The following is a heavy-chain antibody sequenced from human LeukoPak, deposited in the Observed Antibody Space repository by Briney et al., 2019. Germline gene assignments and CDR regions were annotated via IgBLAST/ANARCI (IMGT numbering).Heavy chain of an antibody. CDR3: ARDLDSSSRRMDV. CDR1: GGSISSYY. D-gene: IGHD6-13*01. V-gene: IGHV4-4*07. Sequence: SETLSLTCTVSGGSISSYYWSWIRQPAGKGLEWIGRIYTSGSTNYNPSLKSRVTMSVNTSKNQFSLRLSSVTAADTAVYYCARDLDSSSRRMDVWGQGTTVTVSS. J-gene: IGHJ6*02. CDR2: IYTSGST.